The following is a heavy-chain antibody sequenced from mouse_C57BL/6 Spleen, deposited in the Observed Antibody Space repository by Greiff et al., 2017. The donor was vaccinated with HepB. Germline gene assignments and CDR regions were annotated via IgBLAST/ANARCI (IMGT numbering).Heavy chain of an antibody. CDR1: GFTFSSYG. V-gene: IGHV5-6*02. CDR2: ISSGGSYT. Sequence: NLMESGGDLVKPGGSLKLSCAASGFTFSSYGMSWVRQTPDKRLEWVATISSGGSYTYYPDSVKGRFTISRDNAKNTLYLQMSSLKSEDTAMYYCASPSDYWGQGTSVTVSS. J-gene: IGHJ4*01. CDR3: ASPSDY.